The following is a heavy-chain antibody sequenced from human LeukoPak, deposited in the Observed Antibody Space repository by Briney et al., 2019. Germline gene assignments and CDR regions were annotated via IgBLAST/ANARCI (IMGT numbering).Heavy chain of an antibody. V-gene: IGHV3-9*01. CDR2: ISWNSGSI. CDR3: VRGGTPDSDSSGYYFGY. D-gene: IGHD3-22*01. CDR1: GFTFDDYA. Sequence: PGGSLRLPCAASGFTFDDYAMHWVRQAPGKGLEWVSGISWNSGSIGYADSVKGRFTISRDNAKNSLYLQMNSLRAEDTAVYYCVRGGTPDSDSSGYYFGYWGQGTLVTVSS. J-gene: IGHJ4*02.